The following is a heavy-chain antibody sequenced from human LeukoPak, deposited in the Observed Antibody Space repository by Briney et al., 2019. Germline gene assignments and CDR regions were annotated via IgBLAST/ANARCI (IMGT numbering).Heavy chain of an antibody. V-gene: IGHV1-2*02. CDR3: ARDFAVVGATGPFDY. D-gene: IGHD1-26*01. Sequence: ASVKVSCKASGYTFSGYYMHWVRQAPGQGLEWMGWIKPNSGDTNFAQKFQGRVTMTRDTSIGTAYMELSRLRSDDTAVYYCARDFAVVGATGPFDYWGQGTLVTVSS. J-gene: IGHJ4*02. CDR2: IKPNSGDT. CDR1: GYTFSGYY.